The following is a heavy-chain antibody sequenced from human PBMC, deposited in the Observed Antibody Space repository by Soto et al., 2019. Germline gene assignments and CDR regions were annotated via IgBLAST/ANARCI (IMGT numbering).Heavy chain of an antibody. D-gene: IGHD3-3*01. CDR3: AKDPYYDFLSASRYYYYGMDV. CDR2: ISYDGSNK. J-gene: IGHJ6*02. V-gene: IGHV3-30*18. CDR1: GFTFSSYG. Sequence: GGSLRLSCAASGFTFSSYGMHWVRQAPGKGLEWVAVISYDGSNKYYADSVKGRFTISRDNSKNTLYLQMNSLRAEDTAVYYCAKDPYYDFLSASRYYYYGMDVWGQGITGSVSS.